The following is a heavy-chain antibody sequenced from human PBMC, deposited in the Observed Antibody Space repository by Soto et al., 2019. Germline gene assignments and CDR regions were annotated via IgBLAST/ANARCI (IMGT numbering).Heavy chain of an antibody. CDR3: EKDYSGSGWSFDY. V-gene: IGHV3-23*01. Sequence: PGGSLRLSCEASEFTFSSYAMNWVRQAPGKGLEWVSAISGSGGRTYYADSVKGRFTISRDNSKNTLYLQMNSLRAEDTAVYYCEKDYSGSGWSFDYWGQGTLVTVSS. CDR2: ISGSGGRT. D-gene: IGHD6-19*01. CDR1: EFTFSSYA. J-gene: IGHJ4*02.